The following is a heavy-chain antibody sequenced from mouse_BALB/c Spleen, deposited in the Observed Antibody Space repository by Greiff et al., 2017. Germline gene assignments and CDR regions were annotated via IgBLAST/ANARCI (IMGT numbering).Heavy chain of an antibody. CDR1: GYAFTNYL. V-gene: IGHV1-54*01. Sequence: VQLQQSGAELVRPGTSVKVSCTASGYAFTNYLIEWVKQRPGQGLEWIGVINPGSGGTNYNEKFKGKATLTADKSSSTAYMQLSSLTSDDSAVYFCARGDGYVAFDYWGQGTTLTVSS. CDR2: INPGSGGT. J-gene: IGHJ2*01. D-gene: IGHD2-2*01. CDR3: ARGDGYVAFDY.